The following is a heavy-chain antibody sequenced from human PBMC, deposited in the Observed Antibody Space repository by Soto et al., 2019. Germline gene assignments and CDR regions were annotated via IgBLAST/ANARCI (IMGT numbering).Heavy chain of an antibody. Sequence: PGGSLRLSCAASGFTFSSYGMHWVRQAPGKGLEWVAVIWYDGSNKYYADSVKGRFTISRDNSKNTLYLQMNSLRAEDTAVYYCARSPMYYDILTGYSHPPYYFDYWGQGTLVTVSS. CDR2: IWYDGSNK. CDR1: GFTFSSYG. J-gene: IGHJ4*02. CDR3: ARSPMYYDILTGYSHPPYYFDY. V-gene: IGHV3-33*01. D-gene: IGHD3-9*01.